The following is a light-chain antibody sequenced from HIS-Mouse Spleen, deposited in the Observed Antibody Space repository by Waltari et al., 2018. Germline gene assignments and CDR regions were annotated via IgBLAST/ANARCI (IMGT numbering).Light chain of an antibody. CDR1: QSVSSN. Sequence: EIVMTQSPATLSVSPGERATLSCRASQSVSSNLALYQQKPGQAPRLLIYGASTRATGIPARFSGSGSGTEFTLTISSMQSEDFAVYYCQQYNNWPPGKFTFGPGTKVDIK. CDR3: QQYNNWPPGKFT. V-gene: IGKV3-15*01. J-gene: IGKJ3*01. CDR2: GAS.